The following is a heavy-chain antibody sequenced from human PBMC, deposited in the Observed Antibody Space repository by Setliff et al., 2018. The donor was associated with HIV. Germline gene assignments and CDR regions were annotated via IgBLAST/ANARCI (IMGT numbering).Heavy chain of an antibody. V-gene: IGHV5-51*01. J-gene: IGHJ5*02. CDR2: LYPGESDT. CDR3: ARAPNSPYYSNVWYADH. Sequence: GESLKISCKTSGYSFTTYWIGWVRQMPGKGLEWMAILYPGESDTRYSPSFHSQVTVSADKSIGTAYLQWNSLKASDTALYFCARAPNSPYYSNVWYADHWGQGTLVTVSS. CDR1: GYSFTTYW. D-gene: IGHD3-22*01.